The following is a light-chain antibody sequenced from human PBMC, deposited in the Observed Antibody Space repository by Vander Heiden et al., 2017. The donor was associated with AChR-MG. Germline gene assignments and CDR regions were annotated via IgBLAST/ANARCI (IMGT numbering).Light chain of an antibody. Sequence: QSALTQPASVSGSPGQSITISCTGTSDDVGGSNYVSWYQHPPDQAPKLVIYDVYSRPSGVSHRFSGSKFGNTASLTISGLQPEDEADYFCSSYTTTITPVVFGGGTKLTAL. V-gene: IGLV2-14*03. CDR2: DVY. J-gene: IGLJ2*01. CDR1: SDDVGGSNY. CDR3: SSYTTTITPVV.